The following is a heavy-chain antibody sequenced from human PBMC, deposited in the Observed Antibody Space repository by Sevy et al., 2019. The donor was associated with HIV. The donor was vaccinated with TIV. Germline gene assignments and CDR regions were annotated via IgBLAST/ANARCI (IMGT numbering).Heavy chain of an antibody. Sequence: SETLSLTCAVSGGSISSNNWRNWVRQTPGKGLEWIGEIYHSGSTNRNPSLKSRVTISVDKSKNQFSLKLSSVTAADTAVYYCARGVRGYCSSTSCHVDYWGQGTLVTVSS. J-gene: IGHJ4*02. D-gene: IGHD2-2*03. CDR3: ARGVRGYCSSTSCHVDY. CDR1: GGSISSNNW. CDR2: IYHSGST. V-gene: IGHV4-4*02.